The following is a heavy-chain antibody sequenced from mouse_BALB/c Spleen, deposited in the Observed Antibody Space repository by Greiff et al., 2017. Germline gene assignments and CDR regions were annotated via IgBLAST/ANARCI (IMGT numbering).Heavy chain of an antibody. Sequence: VQLVESGAELARPGASVKMSCKASGYTFTSYKMHWVQQRPGQGLEWIGYINPSSGYTNYNQKFKDKATLTADKSANTAYMQLSSLTSEDSAVYYCARSYGYVRGVLAYWGQGTLVTVSA. CDR1: GYTFTSYK. D-gene: IGHD2-2*01. J-gene: IGHJ3*01. CDR2: INPSSGYT. CDR3: ARSYGYVRGVLAY. V-gene: IGHV1-4*01.